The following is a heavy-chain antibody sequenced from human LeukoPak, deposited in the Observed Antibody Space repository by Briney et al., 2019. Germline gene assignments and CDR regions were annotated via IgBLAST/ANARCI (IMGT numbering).Heavy chain of an antibody. CDR3: ARVRFYSGTYYFDY. V-gene: IGHV4-61*08. J-gene: IGHJ4*02. Sequence: SQTLSLTCTVSGGSISSGGYYWNWIRQPPGKGLEWIGYITGSIYFSGSTKYDPSLKSRVTISVDTSKNQFSLKLSSVTAADTAVYYCARVRFYSGTYYFDYWGQGTLVTVSS. D-gene: IGHD1-26*01. CDR1: GGSISSGGYY. CDR2: ITGSIYFSGST.